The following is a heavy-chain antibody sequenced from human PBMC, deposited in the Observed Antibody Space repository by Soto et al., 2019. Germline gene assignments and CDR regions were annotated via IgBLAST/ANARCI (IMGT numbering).Heavy chain of an antibody. CDR1: GYSFTNYY. V-gene: IGHV1-46*01. Sequence: QVQLVQSGAEVKKPGASVKASCKASGYSFTNYYIHWVPQAPGQGLERVGMINPGAGSPDNAQKIQGRGPMTMDTSTSKVNMELRSLRSDDTAMYYCARVRATYTTIYYHGMDVWGQGTMVTVSS. J-gene: IGHJ6*02. CDR2: INPGAGSP. CDR3: ARVRATYTTIYYHGMDV. D-gene: IGHD1-26*01.